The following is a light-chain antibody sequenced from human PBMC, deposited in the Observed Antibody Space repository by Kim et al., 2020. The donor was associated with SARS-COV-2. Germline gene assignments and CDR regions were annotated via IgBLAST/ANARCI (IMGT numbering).Light chain of an antibody. CDR1: HSVLYSSNNKNY. V-gene: IGKV4-1*01. CDR2: WAS. J-gene: IGKJ1*01. CDR3: QQYYSTPQT. Sequence: DIVMTQSPDSLAVSLGERATIKCKPSHSVLYSSNNKNYIAWYQQKPGQPPKLLIYWASIRESGVPDRFSGSGSGTDFTLTISGLQTEDVAIYYCQQYYSTPQTFGQGTKVDIK.